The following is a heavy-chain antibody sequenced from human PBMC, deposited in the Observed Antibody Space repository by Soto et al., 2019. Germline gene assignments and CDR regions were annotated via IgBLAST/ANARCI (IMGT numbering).Heavy chain of an antibody. CDR2: MNPNSGNT. CDR1: GYTFTSYD. Sequence: QVQLVQSGAEVKKPGASVKVSCKASGYTFTSYDINWVRRATGQGLEWMGWMNPNSGNTGYAQKFQGRVTMTRNTSISTAYMELSSLRSEDTAVYYCARALGYCSSTSCPYYYYYGMDVWGQGTTVTVSS. D-gene: IGHD2-2*01. CDR3: ARALGYCSSTSCPYYYYYGMDV. J-gene: IGHJ6*02. V-gene: IGHV1-8*01.